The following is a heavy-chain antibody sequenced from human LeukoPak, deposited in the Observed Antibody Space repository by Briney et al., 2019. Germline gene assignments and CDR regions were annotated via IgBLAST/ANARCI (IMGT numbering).Heavy chain of an antibody. CDR1: GGSISSYY. CDR3: ARGLGGSYHY. J-gene: IGHJ4*02. D-gene: IGHD1-26*01. Sequence: PSETLSLTCTVSGGSISSYYWSWIRQPPGKGLEWIGYIYYSGSTNYNPSLKSRVTISVDTSKNQFSLKLSSVIAADTAVYYCARGLGGSYHYWGQGTLVTVSS. CDR2: IYYSGST. V-gene: IGHV4-59*01.